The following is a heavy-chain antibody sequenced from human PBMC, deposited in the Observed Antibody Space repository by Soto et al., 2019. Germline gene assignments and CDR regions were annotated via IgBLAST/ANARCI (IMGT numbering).Heavy chain of an antibody. J-gene: IGHJ5*02. D-gene: IGHD2-15*01. Sequence: QLQLQESGPGLVKPSETLSLTCTVSGASISSSIYYWGWIRQPPGKGLEWIGSIYYSGSTYYNPSLKGRVTISADTSKNQFSLKLSSVTAADTAVYYCARRLYCSGGSCVDLRFDPWGQGILVTVSS. CDR1: GASISSSIYY. V-gene: IGHV4-39*01. CDR2: IYYSGST. CDR3: ARRLYCSGGSCVDLRFDP.